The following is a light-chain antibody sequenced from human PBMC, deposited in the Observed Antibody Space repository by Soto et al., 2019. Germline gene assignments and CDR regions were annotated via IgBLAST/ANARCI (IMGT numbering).Light chain of an antibody. CDR2: EVS. V-gene: IGLV2-8*01. CDR3: SSYAGSSTWV. J-gene: IGLJ3*02. Sequence: QSAPTQPPSASGSPGQSATISCTGTSSDVGGYNYVSWYQQYPGKAPKLMIYEVSKRPSGVPDRFSGSKSGNTASLTVSGLQAEDEADYYCSSYAGSSTWVFGGGTKFTVL. CDR1: SSDVGGYNY.